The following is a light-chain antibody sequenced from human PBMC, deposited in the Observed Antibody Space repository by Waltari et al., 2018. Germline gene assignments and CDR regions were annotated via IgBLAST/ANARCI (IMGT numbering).Light chain of an antibody. Sequence: DIQITQSPSSLSASVGDRVIITCLPSRGISNSLAWYQQQPVKAPNLLLYDASRLETGVPSRFSGSGSGTEYTLTISSLQPKDFATYYCQQCYGTPYTFGQGTTLEIK. CDR2: DAS. CDR1: RGISNS. CDR3: QQCYGTPYT. V-gene: IGKV1-NL1*01. J-gene: IGKJ2*01.